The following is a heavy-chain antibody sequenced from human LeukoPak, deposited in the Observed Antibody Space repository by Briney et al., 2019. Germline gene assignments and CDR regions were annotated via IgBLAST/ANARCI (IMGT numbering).Heavy chain of an antibody. D-gene: IGHD3-10*01. V-gene: IGHV4-39*01. CDR2: IYYSGST. J-gene: IGHJ4*02. CDR3: ARISLTRGIIPPFDY. CDR1: GASISKSDYY. Sequence: SETLSLTCTVSGASISKSDYYWGWIRQPPGKGLEWIATIYYSGSTYYNPSLKSRVIISVDTSKSQFSLQLSSVTATDTAVYYCARISLTRGIIPPFDYWGQGTLVTVSS.